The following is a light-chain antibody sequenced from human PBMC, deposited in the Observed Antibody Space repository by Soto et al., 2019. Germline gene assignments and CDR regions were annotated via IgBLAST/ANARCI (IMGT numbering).Light chain of an antibody. Sequence: DILLTPSPSTLSLSLGERATITCRASQNINRRLAWYQQKPGKAPNLLIYDASSLESGVPARFSGGGSGTEFTLTISSLQPDDFSTFYCQQYNNYPWTFGQGTKV. CDR1: QNINRR. CDR3: QQYNNYPWT. V-gene: IGKV1-5*01. J-gene: IGKJ1*01. CDR2: DAS.